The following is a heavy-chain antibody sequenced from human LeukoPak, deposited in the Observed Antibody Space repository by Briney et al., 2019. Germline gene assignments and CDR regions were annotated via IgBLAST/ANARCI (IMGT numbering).Heavy chain of an antibody. CDR1: GYTFTGYY. V-gene: IGHV1-2*07. CDR3: ARDRVGSGWPRPWYFEF. Sequence: ASVKVSCKPSGYTFTGYYLHWVRQAPGQALEWMGWMNLNTGATAYSPNFQGRVAMSRDTSIGTAYMDLSSLTSDDTAVYYCARDRVGSGWPRPWYFEFWGQGTLVTVSS. D-gene: IGHD6-19*01. CDR2: MNLNTGAT. J-gene: IGHJ4*02.